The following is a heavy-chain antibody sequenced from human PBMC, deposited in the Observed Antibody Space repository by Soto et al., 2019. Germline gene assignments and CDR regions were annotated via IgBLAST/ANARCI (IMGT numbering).Heavy chain of an antibody. D-gene: IGHD3-22*01. CDR1: GYTFTSYG. CDR3: ARAYGYYDSSGYPRPFDY. V-gene: IGHV1-18*01. CDR2: ISAYNGNT. J-gene: IGHJ4*02. Sequence: ASVKVSCKASGYTFTSYGISWVRQAPGQGLEWMGWISAYNGNTNYAQKLQGRVTMTTDTPTSTAYMELRSLRSDDTAVYYCARAYGYYDSSGYPRPFDYWGQGTLVTVSS.